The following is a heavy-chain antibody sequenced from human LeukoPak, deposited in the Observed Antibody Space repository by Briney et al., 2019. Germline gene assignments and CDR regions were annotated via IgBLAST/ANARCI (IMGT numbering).Heavy chain of an antibody. CDR1: GFTISSYA. V-gene: IGHV3-23*01. D-gene: IGHD1-26*01. J-gene: IGHJ4*02. CDR3: ARWELLNSFEY. CDR2: ISGSGGST. Sequence: PGGSLRLSCAASGFTISSYAMNWVRQAPGKGLEWVSTISGSGGSTYYADSVKGRFTISRDNSRNTLYLQMNSLRAEDTAVYYCARWELLNSFEYWGQGTLVTVSS.